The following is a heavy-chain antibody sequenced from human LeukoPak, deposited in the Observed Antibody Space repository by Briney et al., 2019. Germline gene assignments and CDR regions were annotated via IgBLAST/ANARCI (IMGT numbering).Heavy chain of an antibody. Sequence: PGGSLRLSCAASGFTFSSYSMNWVRQAPGKGLEWVSYISSSSSTIYYADSVKGRFTISRDNAKNSLYLQMNSLRAEDTAVYYCARDPTRGYSYGYGPGAFDIWGQGTMVTVSS. D-gene: IGHD5-18*01. CDR2: ISSSSSTI. J-gene: IGHJ3*02. CDR1: GFTFSSYS. CDR3: ARDPTRGYSYGYGPGAFDI. V-gene: IGHV3-48*01.